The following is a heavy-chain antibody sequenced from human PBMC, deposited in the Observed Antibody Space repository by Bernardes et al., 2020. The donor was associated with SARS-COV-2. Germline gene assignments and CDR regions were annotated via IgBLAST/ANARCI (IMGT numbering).Heavy chain of an antibody. J-gene: IGHJ6*02. CDR1: GFTFDDYA. CDR3: AKDKGPYWGYGMDV. Sequence: GGSLRLSCTSSGFTFDDYAMHWVPQAPGKGLEWVPGISWNSGSIGYADSVKGRFTISRDNAKNSLYLQMNSLRAEDTALYYCAKDKGPYWGYGMDVWGQGTTVTVSS. CDR2: ISWNSGSI. V-gene: IGHV3-9*01. D-gene: IGHD2-21*01.